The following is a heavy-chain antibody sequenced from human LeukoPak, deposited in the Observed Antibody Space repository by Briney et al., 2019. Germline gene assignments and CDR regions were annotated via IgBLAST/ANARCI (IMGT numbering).Heavy chain of an antibody. CDR2: IIPIFSTA. D-gene: IGHD3-16*01. Sequence: GASVKVSCKASGGTFSSYAISWVRQAPGQGLEWMGGIIPIFSTANYAQKFQDRVTITADESTSTTYMELSSLKSEDTAVYYCATTGGDIYYYYMDVWGKGTTVTISS. CDR3: ATTGGDIYYYYMDV. V-gene: IGHV1-69*13. CDR1: GGTFSSYA. J-gene: IGHJ6*03.